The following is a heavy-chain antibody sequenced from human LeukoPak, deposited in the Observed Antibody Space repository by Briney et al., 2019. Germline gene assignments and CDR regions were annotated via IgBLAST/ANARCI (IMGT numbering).Heavy chain of an antibody. V-gene: IGHV1-18*01. J-gene: IGHJ5*02. CDR1: GYTFTSYG. CDR2: ISAYNGNT. D-gene: IGHD3-10*01. CDR3: ARQRFTMRAYAGNWFDP. Sequence: GASVKVSCKASGYTFTSYGISWVRQAPGQGLEWMGWISAYNGNTNYAQKLQGRVTMTTDTSTSTAYMELRSLRSDDTAVYYCARQRFTMRAYAGNWFDPWGQGTLVTVSS.